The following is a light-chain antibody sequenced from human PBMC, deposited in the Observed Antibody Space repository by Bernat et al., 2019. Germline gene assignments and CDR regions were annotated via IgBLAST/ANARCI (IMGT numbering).Light chain of an antibody. CDR3: AAWDASRVGYV. V-gene: IGLV1-44*01. Sequence: QSVLTQPPSASGTPGQRVTISCSGSRSNIGSDDVNWYQQVPGTAPKLLIYRTTRRPSGVPDRFSGSKSGTSASVAILGLQSEEEARDYCAAWDASRVGYVFVTGAQVTVL. CDR2: RTT. J-gene: IGLJ1*01. CDR1: RSNIGSDD.